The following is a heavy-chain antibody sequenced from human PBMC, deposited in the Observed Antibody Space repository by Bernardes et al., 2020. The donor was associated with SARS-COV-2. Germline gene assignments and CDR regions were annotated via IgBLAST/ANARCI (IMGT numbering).Heavy chain of an antibody. CDR1: GFTLSSYW. J-gene: IGHJ6*02. CDR2: INGAGSDT. CDR3: ARKTGHDYGMDV. D-gene: IGHD3-10*01. Sequence: VGSLRLSCAASGFTLSSYWMHWVRQVPGKGLEWVSRINGAGSDTIYADSVKGRFTISRDNGKNTVYLQMNSLRAEDTGVYYCARKTGHDYGMDVWGQGTTVTVSS. V-gene: IGHV3-74*01.